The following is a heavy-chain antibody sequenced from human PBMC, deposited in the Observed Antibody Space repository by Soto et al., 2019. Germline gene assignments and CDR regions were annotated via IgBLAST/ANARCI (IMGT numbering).Heavy chain of an antibody. D-gene: IGHD2-15*01. J-gene: IGHJ5*02. V-gene: IGHV3-33*01. CDR3: ARDPVAATLPANWFDP. CDR2: IWYDGSNK. Sequence: GGSLRLSCAASGFTFSSYGMHWVRQAPGKGLEWVAVIWYDGSNKYYADSVKGRFTISRDNSKNTLYLQMNSLRAEDTAVYYCARDPVAATLPANWFDPWGQGTLVTVSS. CDR1: GFTFSSYG.